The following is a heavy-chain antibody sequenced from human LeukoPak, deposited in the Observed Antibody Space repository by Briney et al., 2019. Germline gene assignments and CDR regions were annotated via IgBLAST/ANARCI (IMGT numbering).Heavy chain of an antibody. CDR1: GFTFSSYW. CDR3: AKDGPPYFDY. Sequence: GGSLRLSCAASGFTFSSYWVTWVRQAPGKGLEWVANIKQDGSEKYNVDSVKGRFTISRDNAKRSLYLQMNSLRAEDTAVYYCAKDGPPYFDYWGQGTLVTVSS. J-gene: IGHJ4*02. CDR2: IKQDGSEK. V-gene: IGHV3-7*01.